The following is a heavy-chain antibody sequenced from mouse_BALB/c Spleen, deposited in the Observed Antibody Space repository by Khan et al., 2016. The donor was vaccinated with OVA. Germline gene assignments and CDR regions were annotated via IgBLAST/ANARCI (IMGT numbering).Heavy chain of an antibody. J-gene: IGHJ3*01. Sequence: EVKLEESGPGLVKPSQSLSLTCTVTGYSITSEYAWYWLRPFPGNKLEWTGYINYSGNTRFNPSLKSRASITRDTAKNQLFLQLHSVTTEGKATFCCARKDYYDYDPFPYWGQGTLVTVSA. V-gene: IGHV3-2*02. D-gene: IGHD2-4*01. CDR1: GYSITSEYA. CDR2: INYSGNT. CDR3: ARKDYYDYDPFPY.